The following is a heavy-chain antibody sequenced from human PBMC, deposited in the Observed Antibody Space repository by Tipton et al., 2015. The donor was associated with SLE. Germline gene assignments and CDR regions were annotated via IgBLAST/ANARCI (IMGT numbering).Heavy chain of an antibody. CDR2: IHNSGST. D-gene: IGHD5-18*01. CDR1: GGSISNHY. Sequence: TLSLTCTVFGGSISNHYWTWIRQPPGKGLEWIGYIHNSGSTNYNPSLKSRVTISVNTSKNQFSLKLTSVTAADTAVYYCAGEDTADAFDIWGQGTMVTVSS. V-gene: IGHV4-59*11. CDR3: AGEDTADAFDI. J-gene: IGHJ3*02.